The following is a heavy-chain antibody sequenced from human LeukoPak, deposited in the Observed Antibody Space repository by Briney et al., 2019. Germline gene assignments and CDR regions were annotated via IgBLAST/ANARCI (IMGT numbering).Heavy chain of an antibody. J-gene: IGHJ4*02. V-gene: IGHV4-38-2*02. Sequence: PSETLSLTCSVSGYSISSGYYWGWIRQPPGKGLEWIGNISHSGSTYYNPSLKSRVTISVDMSKNQFSLKLSSVTAADTAVYYCARLQSRQEQFDYWGQGTLVTVSS. CDR2: ISHSGST. CDR3: ARLQSRQEQFDY. CDR1: GYSISSGYY. D-gene: IGHD5-24*01.